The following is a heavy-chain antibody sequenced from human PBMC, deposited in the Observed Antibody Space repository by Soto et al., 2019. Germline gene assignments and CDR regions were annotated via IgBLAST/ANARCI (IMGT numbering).Heavy chain of an antibody. V-gene: IGHV3-48*03. CDR3: AGGLVTVAHGMDV. CDR2: ISSSGSTI. J-gene: IGHJ6*02. D-gene: IGHD2-15*01. Sequence: GGSLRLSCAASGFTFSSYEMNWVRQAPGKGLEWVSYISSSGSTIYYAGSVKGRFTISRDNAKNSLYLQMNSLRAEDTAVYYCAGGLVTVAHGMDVWGQGTTVTVSS. CDR1: GFTFSSYE.